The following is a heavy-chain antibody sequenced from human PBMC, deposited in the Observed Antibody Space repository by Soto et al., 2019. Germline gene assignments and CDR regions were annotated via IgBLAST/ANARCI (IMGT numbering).Heavy chain of an antibody. J-gene: IGHJ4*02. CDR2: IYHSGST. V-gene: IGHV4-30-2*01. Sequence: PSETLSLTCAVSGRSISSGGYSWSWIRQPPGKGLEWIGYIYHSGSTYYNPSLKSRVTISVDRSKNQSSLKLSSVTAADTAVYHCPRVPARWGQGTLVRASS. D-gene: IGHD2-2*01. CDR3: PRVPAR. CDR1: GRSISSGGYS.